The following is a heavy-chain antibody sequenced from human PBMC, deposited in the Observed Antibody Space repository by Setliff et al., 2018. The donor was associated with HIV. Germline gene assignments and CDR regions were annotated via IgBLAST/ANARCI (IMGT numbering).Heavy chain of an antibody. D-gene: IGHD2-2*01. Sequence: ASVKVSCKASGYTFTNYGISWVRQAPGQGLEWMGWISAHNGDTNYAQTVQGRVTMTADTSTRTAYMELRSLRSDDTAVYYCARRPIFYQLLLDAFDIWGQGTMVTVSS. J-gene: IGHJ3*02. CDR3: ARRPIFYQLLLDAFDI. CDR1: GYTFTNYG. CDR2: ISAHNGDT. V-gene: IGHV1-18*01.